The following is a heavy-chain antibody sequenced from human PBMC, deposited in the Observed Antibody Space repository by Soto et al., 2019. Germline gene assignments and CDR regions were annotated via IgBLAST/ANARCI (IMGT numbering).Heavy chain of an antibody. CDR3: ARERGSGWTFDY. CDR2: ISSSSTI. Sequence: GVSLRLSCAASGFTFSPYAMSWVRQAPGKGLEWVSSISSSSTIYYADSVKGRFTISRDNVQNSLYLQMHSLRAEDTAVYYCARERGSGWTFDYWGQGTLVTVSS. J-gene: IGHJ4*02. D-gene: IGHD6-19*01. CDR1: GFTFSPYA. V-gene: IGHV3-48*01.